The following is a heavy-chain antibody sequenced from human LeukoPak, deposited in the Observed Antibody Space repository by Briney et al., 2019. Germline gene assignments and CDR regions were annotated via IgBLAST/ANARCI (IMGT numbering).Heavy chain of an antibody. J-gene: IGHJ4*02. Sequence: SVKVSCKASGGTFSNYAINWVRQAPGPGLEWMGGIILLFGTANYAQKFQGRVSITADESTSTVYMELNSLKSEDTAVYYCARGWDYDSGGRPTAYVYWGQGTLVTVSS. CDR3: ARGWDYDSGGRPTAYVY. CDR1: GGTFSNYA. D-gene: IGHD3-22*01. V-gene: IGHV1-69*13. CDR2: IILLFGTA.